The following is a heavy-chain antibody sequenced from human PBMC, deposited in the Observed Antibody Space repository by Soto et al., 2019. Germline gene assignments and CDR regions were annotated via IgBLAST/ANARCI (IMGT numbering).Heavy chain of an antibody. CDR1: GFTFSSYA. CDR2: ISGSGGST. J-gene: IGHJ6*02. CDR3: AKDTIFGVVIPLYYYYGMDV. D-gene: IGHD3-3*01. V-gene: IGHV3-23*01. Sequence: PGGSLRLSCAASGFTFSSYAMSWVRQAPGKGLEWVSAISGSGGSTYYADSVKGRFTISRDNSKNTLYLQMNSLRAEDTAVYYCAKDTIFGVVIPLYYYYGMDVWGQGTTVTVSS.